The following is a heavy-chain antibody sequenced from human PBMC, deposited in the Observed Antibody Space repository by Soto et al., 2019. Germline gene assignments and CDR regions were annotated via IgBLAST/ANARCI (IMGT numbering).Heavy chain of an antibody. V-gene: IGHV3-33*01. CDR1: GFTFNTYG. D-gene: IGHD1-1*01. CDR3: ARIQLDTIMALDC. J-gene: IGHJ4*02. CDR2: IWSDGNNK. Sequence: GGSLRLSCAVSGFTFNTYGFYWVRQAPGKGLEWVSVIWSDGNNKYYADSVKGRFTISRDSSKNTLYLQMNSLRLEDTAVYYCARIQLDTIMALDCWGQGTLVTVSS.